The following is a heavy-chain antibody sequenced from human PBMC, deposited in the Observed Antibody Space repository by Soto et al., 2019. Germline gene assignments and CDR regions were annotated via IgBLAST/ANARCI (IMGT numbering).Heavy chain of an antibody. CDR3: ARETDWNYYDY. J-gene: IGHJ4*02. CDR2: ISYDGSNK. CDR1: GFTFSSYA. Sequence: TGGSLRLSCAASGFTFSSYAMHWVRQAPGKGLEWVAVISYDGSNKYYADSVKGRFTISRDNSKNTLYLQMNSLRAEDTAVYYCARETDWNYYDYWGQGTLVTVSS. V-gene: IGHV3-30-3*01. D-gene: IGHD1-1*01.